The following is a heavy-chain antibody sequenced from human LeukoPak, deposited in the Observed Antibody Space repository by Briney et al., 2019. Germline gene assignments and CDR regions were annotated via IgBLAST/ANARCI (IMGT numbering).Heavy chain of an antibody. J-gene: IGHJ5*02. Sequence: GASVKVSCKASGYTFTSYGISWVRQAPGQGLEWMGWISAYNGNTNYAQKLQGRVTMTTDTSTSTAYMELRSLRSDDTAMYYCARVRRAGYCSSTSCYNNWFDPWGQGTLVTVSS. D-gene: IGHD2-2*02. CDR2: ISAYNGNT. CDR1: GYTFTSYG. V-gene: IGHV1-18*01. CDR3: ARVRRAGYCSSTSCYNNWFDP.